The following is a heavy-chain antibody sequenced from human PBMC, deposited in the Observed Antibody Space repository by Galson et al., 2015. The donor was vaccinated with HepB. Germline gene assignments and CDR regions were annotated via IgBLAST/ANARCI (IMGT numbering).Heavy chain of an antibody. V-gene: IGHV1-69*13. J-gene: IGHJ4*02. CDR2: IIPIFGTA. CDR3: ARTPPQGDYVIWYFDY. Sequence: SVKVSCKASGGTFSSYAISWVRQAPGQGLEWMGGIIPIFGTANYAQKFQGRVTITADESTSTAYMELSSLRSEDTAVYYCARTPPQGDYVIWYFDYWGQGTLVTVSS. D-gene: IGHD4-17*01. CDR1: GGTFSSYA.